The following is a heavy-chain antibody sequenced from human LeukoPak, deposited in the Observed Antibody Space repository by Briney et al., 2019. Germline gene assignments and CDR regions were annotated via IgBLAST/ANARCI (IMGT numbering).Heavy chain of an antibody. D-gene: IGHD2-21*02. V-gene: IGHV4-30-4*01. CDR3: ARLGTAPFDY. Sequence: SETLFLTCTVSRGSISSGDYYWSWIRQPPGKGLEWIGYISYTGTTYYNPSLKSRISISEDTSKNLFSLKLNSVTAADTAVYYCARLGTAPFDYWGQGTLVTVSS. CDR2: ISYTGTT. CDR1: RGSISSGDYY. J-gene: IGHJ4*02.